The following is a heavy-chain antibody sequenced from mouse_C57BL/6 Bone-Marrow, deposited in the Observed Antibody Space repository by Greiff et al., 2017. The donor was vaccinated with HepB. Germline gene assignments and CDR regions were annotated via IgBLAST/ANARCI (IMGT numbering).Heavy chain of an antibody. J-gene: IGHJ4*01. CDR2: INSDGGST. CDR3: ARHPYGYDGGDYAMDY. CDR1: EYEFPSHD. V-gene: IGHV5-2*01. Sequence: EVKLVESGGGLVQPGESLKLSCESNEYEFPSHDMSWVRKTPEKRLELVAAINSDGGSTYYPDTMERRFIISRDNTKKTLYLQMSSLRSEDTALYYCARHPYGYDGGDYAMDYWGQGTSVTVSS. D-gene: IGHD2-2*01.